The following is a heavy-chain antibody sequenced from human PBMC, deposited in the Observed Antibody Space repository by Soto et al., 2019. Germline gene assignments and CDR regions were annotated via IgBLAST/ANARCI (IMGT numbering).Heavy chain of an antibody. CDR1: GGSISSGDYY. V-gene: IGHV4-30-4*01. CDR2: IYYSGST. J-gene: IGHJ4*02. Sequence: SETLSLTCTVSGGSISSGDYYWSWIRQPPGKGLEWIGYIYYSGSTYYNPSLKSRVTISVDTSKNQFSLKLSSVTAADTAVYYCAREADPYNWNRSVDYWGEGTLVTVSS. D-gene: IGHD1-20*01. CDR3: AREADPYNWNRSVDY.